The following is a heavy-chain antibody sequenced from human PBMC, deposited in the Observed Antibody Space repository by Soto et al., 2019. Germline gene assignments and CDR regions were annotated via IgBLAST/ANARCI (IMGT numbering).Heavy chain of an antibody. CDR2: ISYDGSNK. Sequence: PGGSLRLSCAASGFTFSSYGMHWVRQAPGKGLEWVAVISYDGSNKYYVDSVEGRFTISRDNTKDSLYLQMNSLRGEDTAIYYCARYYRGSGRYFFDYWGQGTPVTVSS. V-gene: IGHV3-30*03. CDR1: GFTFSSYG. J-gene: IGHJ4*02. CDR3: ARYYRGSGRYFFDY. D-gene: IGHD6-19*01.